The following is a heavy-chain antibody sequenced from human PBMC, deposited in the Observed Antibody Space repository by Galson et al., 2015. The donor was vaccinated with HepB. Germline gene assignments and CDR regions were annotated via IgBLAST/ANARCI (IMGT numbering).Heavy chain of an antibody. CDR3: TRHFDYFGSGSHYYYYYGMDV. J-gene: IGHJ6*02. V-gene: IGHV3-73*01. CDR1: GFTFSGSA. D-gene: IGHD3-10*01. CDR2: IRSKANSYAT. Sequence: SLRLACAASGFTFSGSAMHWVRQASGKGLEWVGRIRSKANSYATAYAASVKGRFTISRDDSKNTAYPPMNNLKTVDTALYYCTRHFDYFGSGSHYYYYYGMDVWGQGTTVTVSS.